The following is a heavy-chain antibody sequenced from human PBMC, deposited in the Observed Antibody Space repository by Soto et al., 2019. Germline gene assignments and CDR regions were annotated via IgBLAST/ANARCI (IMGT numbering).Heavy chain of an antibody. Sequence: GGSLRLSCAASGFTFSNYVMNWVRQAPGKGLEWVSAINGGGTTYYIDSVKGRFTISRDNSKNMVYLQMNSLRAEDTAIYYCAKDQSGYGRFDYWGQGAQVTVS. V-gene: IGHV3-23*01. CDR1: GFTFSNYV. CDR3: AKDQSGYGRFDY. D-gene: IGHD6-25*01. J-gene: IGHJ4*02. CDR2: INGGGTT.